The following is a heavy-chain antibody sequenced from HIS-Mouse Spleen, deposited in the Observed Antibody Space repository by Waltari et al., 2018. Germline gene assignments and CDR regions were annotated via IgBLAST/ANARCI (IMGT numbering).Heavy chain of an antibody. CDR1: GYTFTSYD. Sequence: QVQLVQSGAEVKKPGASVKVSCKASGYTFTSYDINWWRQATGQGPEWMGWMNPSSGKPGYAQKFQGRVTMTRNTSISTAYMELSSLRSEDTAVYYCARGHDYSNYFDYWGQGTLVTVSS. CDR2: MNPSSGKP. CDR3: ARGHDYSNYFDY. J-gene: IGHJ4*02. D-gene: IGHD4-4*01. V-gene: IGHV1-8*01.